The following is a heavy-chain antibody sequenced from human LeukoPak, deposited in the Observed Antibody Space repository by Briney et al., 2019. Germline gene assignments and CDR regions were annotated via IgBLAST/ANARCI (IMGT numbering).Heavy chain of an antibody. V-gene: IGHV4-4*09. CDR3: ARHSSGYYSPFDY. D-gene: IGHD3-22*01. CDR1: GDSISSYY. CDR2: IYASGST. Sequence: SETLSLTCTVSGDSISSYYWSWIRQPPGKGLECIGYIYASGSTNYNPSLESRVTISVDTSKNQFSLKLSSVTAADTAVYYCARHSSGYYSPFDYWGQGALVTVSS. J-gene: IGHJ4*02.